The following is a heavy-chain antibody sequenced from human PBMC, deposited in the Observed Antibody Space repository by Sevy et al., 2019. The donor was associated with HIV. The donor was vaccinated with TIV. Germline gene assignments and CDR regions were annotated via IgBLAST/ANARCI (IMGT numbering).Heavy chain of an antibody. CDR3: ARLGRVVVAATYYYSFYGMDV. CDR1: GYTFTSYG. J-gene: IGHJ6*02. CDR2: ISAYNGNT. Sequence: ASVKVSCKASGYTFTSYGISWVRQAPGQGLEWMGWISAYNGNTNNAQKLQGRVTMTTDTSTSTAYMELRSLRSDDTDVDDCARLGRVVVAATYYYSFYGMDVWGQGTTVTVSS. V-gene: IGHV1-18*01. D-gene: IGHD2-15*01.